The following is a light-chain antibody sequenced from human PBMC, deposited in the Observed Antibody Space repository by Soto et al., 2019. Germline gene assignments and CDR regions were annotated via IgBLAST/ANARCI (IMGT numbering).Light chain of an antibody. J-gene: IGLJ2*01. CDR2: DVS. Sequence: QSALTQPASVSGSPGQSSTISCTGTSSDVGVYNYVSWYQQHPAKAPKLMIYDVSNRPSGVSNRFSGSKSGNTASLTISGIQAEDDADYYCSSFTRSTTPVFGGGTKVTVL. CDR1: SSDVGVYNY. V-gene: IGLV2-14*01. CDR3: SSFTRSTTPV.